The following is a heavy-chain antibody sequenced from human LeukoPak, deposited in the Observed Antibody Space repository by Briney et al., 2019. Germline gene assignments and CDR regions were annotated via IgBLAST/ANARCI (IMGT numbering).Heavy chain of an antibody. CDR2: IYYSGST. V-gene: IGHV4-30-4*01. CDR3: ARYYYDSSGYYPNPYYFDY. Sequence: PSETLSLTCTVSGGSISSVDYYWSWIRQPPGKGLEGIGYIYYSGSTYYNPSLKSRVTISVDTSKNQFSLKLSSVTAADTAVYYCARYYYDSSGYYPNPYYFDYWGQGTLVTVSS. J-gene: IGHJ4*02. D-gene: IGHD3-22*01. CDR1: GGSISSVDYY.